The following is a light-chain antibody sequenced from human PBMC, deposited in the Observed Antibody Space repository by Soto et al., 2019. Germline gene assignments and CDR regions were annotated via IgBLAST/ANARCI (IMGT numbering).Light chain of an antibody. CDR2: AAS. CDR3: HKYNSAPRG. V-gene: IGKV1-27*01. Sequence: DIQMTQSPSSLSASVGDRVTSTCRASQGISNYLAWYQQKPGKVPKLLIYAASTLQSGVPSRFSGSGSGTAFTLTISSLQPEDVATYYCHKYNSAPRGFGQGTKVEIK. CDR1: QGISNY. J-gene: IGKJ1*01.